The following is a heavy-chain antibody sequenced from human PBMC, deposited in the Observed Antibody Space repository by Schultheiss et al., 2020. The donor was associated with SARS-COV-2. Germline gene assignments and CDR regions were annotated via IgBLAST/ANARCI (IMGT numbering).Heavy chain of an antibody. J-gene: IGHJ6*02. CDR3: ARDNGGMDV. Sequence: SETLSLTCTVSGGSISSSSYYWGWIRQPPGKGLEWIGYIYYSGSTNYNPSLKSRVTISVDTSKNQFSLKLSSVTAADTAVYYCARDNGGMDVWGQGTTVTVSS. V-gene: IGHV4-61*05. CDR2: IYYSGST. CDR1: GGSISSSSYY. D-gene: IGHD1-14*01.